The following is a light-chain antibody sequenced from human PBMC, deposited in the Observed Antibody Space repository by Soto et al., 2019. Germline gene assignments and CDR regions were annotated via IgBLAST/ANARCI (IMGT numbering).Light chain of an antibody. Sequence: AIRMTQSPSSFSASTGDRVTITCRASQGISSYLAWYQQKPGKAPKLLIYAASTMQRGAPSRLSGSGSGTDFTLTISCLQSEDYATDYCHQHYSYPRTFGTGPKVDIK. CDR2: AAS. CDR3: HQHYSYPRT. CDR1: QGISSY. V-gene: IGKV1-8*01. J-gene: IGKJ3*01.